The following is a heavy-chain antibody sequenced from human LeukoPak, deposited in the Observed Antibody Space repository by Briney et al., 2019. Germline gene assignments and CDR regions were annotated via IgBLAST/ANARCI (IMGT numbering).Heavy chain of an antibody. CDR1: GLTFSSYG. Sequence: GSLRLSCAASGLTFSSYGMHWVRQAPGKGLEWVAVISYDGSNKYYADSVKGRFTISRDNSKNTLYLQMNSLRAEDTAVYCCAKDGKRWLQGHIDYWGQGTLVTVSS. V-gene: IGHV3-30*18. D-gene: IGHD5-24*01. J-gene: IGHJ4*02. CDR3: AKDGKRWLQGHIDY. CDR2: ISYDGSNK.